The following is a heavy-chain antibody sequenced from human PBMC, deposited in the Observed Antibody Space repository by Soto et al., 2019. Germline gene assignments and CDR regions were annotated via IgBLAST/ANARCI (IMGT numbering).Heavy chain of an antibody. D-gene: IGHD2-15*01. CDR1: GFTFSSYG. Sequence: GGSLRLSCAASGFTFSSYGMHWVRQAPGKGLEWVAVISYDGSNKYYADSVKGRFTISRDNSKNTLYLQMNSLRAEDTAVYYCAKRGGGVCSGGSCYFDYYYYMDVWGKGTTVTVSS. V-gene: IGHV3-30*18. CDR2: ISYDGSNK. CDR3: AKRGGGVCSGGSCYFDYYYYMDV. J-gene: IGHJ6*03.